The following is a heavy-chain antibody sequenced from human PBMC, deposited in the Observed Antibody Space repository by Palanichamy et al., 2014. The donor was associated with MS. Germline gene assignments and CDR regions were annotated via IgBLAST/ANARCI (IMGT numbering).Heavy chain of an antibody. CDR3: ARGFNLNYFDY. V-gene: IGHV4-39*02. Sequence: QLQLQESGPGLVKPSETLSLTCAVTGDSFTSGSYYWGWIRQPPGKGPEWIGTVYYSGTTYYNPSLMSRVTISVDSSNNLFSLRLTSVIAADTAVYYCARGFNLNYFDYWGQGTLVTVSS. CDR2: VYYSGTT. D-gene: IGHD3-10*01. CDR1: GDSFTSGSYY. J-gene: IGHJ4*02.